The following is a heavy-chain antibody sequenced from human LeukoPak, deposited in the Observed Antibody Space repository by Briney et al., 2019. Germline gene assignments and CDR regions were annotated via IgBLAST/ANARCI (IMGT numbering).Heavy chain of an antibody. CDR2: IYTSGST. D-gene: IGHD3-10*01. V-gene: IGHV4-61*02. Sequence: SQTLSLTCTVSGGSISSGSYYWSWIRQPAGKGLEWIGRIYTSGSTNYNPSLKSPVTISVDTSKNQFSLKLSSVTAADTSVYYCARKYYLDVWGQGTTVTVSS. CDR3: ARKYYLDV. J-gene: IGHJ6*02. CDR1: GGSISSGSYY.